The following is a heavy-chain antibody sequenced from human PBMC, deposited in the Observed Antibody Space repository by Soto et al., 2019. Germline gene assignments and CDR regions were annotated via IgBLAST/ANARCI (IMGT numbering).Heavy chain of an antibody. CDR3: ARHDYDILTGYYGSAFDP. CDR2: IYYSGST. J-gene: IGHJ5*02. Sequence: PSETLSLTCTVSGGSISSSSYYWGWIRQPPGKGLEWIGSIYYSGSTYYNPSLKSRVTISVDTSKNQFSLKLSSVTAADTAVYYCARHDYDILTGYYGSAFDPWGQGTLVTVSS. V-gene: IGHV4-39*01. CDR1: GGSISSSSYY. D-gene: IGHD3-9*01.